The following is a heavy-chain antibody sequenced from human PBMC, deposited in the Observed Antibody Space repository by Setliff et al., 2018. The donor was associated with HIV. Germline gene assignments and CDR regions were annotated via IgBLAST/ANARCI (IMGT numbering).Heavy chain of an antibody. V-gene: IGHV1-2*04. CDR2: INPKSGGT. J-gene: IGHJ6*03. CDR1: GYTFTGYY. CDR3: ARGPVVTVRWWYYYYYMDV. Sequence: ASVKVSCKASGYTFTGYYMHWVRQAPGQGLEWMGWINPKSGGTNYAQKFQGWVTMTRDKSISTAYMELSRLRSADTAVYYCARGPVVTVRWWYYYYYMDVWGKGTTVTVSS. D-gene: IGHD2-15*01.